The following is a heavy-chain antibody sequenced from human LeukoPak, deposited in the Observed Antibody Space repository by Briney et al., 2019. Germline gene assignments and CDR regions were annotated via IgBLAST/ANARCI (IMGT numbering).Heavy chain of an antibody. CDR1: GGSISSSSYY. D-gene: IGHD6-19*01. CDR3: ARLPQYSSGPFDY. V-gene: IGHV4-39*01. Sequence: PSETLSLTCTVSGGSISSSSYYWGWIRQPPGKGLEWIGSIYYSGSTYYNPSLKSRVTISVDTSKNQFSLKLSSVTAADTAVYYCARLPQYSSGPFDYWGQGTLVTVSS. CDR2: IYYSGST. J-gene: IGHJ4*02.